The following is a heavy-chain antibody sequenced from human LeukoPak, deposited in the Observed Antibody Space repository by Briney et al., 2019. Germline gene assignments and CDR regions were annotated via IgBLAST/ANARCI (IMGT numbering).Heavy chain of an antibody. CDR2: INPNRGGT. Sequence: ASVPVSFMASGYIFTDNYIHWVRQARGKGGAWMGWINPNRGGTNYAQKFQGRVTMTRDTSISTASIELNRLRSDDTAVYYCSRDGKDWIQLWFWFAFDIWGQGTMVTVSS. CDR3: SRDGKDWIQLWFWFAFDI. D-gene: IGHD5-18*01. V-gene: IGHV1-2*02. CDR1: GYIFTDNY. J-gene: IGHJ3*02.